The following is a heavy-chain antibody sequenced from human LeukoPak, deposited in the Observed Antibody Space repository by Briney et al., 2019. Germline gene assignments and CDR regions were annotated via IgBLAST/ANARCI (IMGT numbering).Heavy chain of an antibody. CDR2: IHYDGSNE. D-gene: IGHD3-22*01. V-gene: IGHV3-30*02. CDR3: AKDPHYYDSRGRYLGFDY. J-gene: IGHJ4*02. CDR1: GFTFSGHG. Sequence: GGSLRLSCVASGFTFSGHGMHWVRQAPGKGLEWVSFIHYDGSNEYYGDSVKGRFTISRDNSKNTVYLQMKSLRPEDTAVYYCAKDPHYYDSRGRYLGFDYWGQGTLVTVSS.